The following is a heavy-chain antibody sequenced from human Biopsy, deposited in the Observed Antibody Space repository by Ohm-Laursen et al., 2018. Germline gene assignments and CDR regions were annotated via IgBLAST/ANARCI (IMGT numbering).Heavy chain of an antibody. J-gene: IGHJ4*02. V-gene: IGHV4-59*01. CDR2: IYYSGST. CDR3: ARGSSYGYDFDY. Sequence: SQTLSLTCTVSDGSINSYYWNWIRQPPGKRLEWTGNIYYSGSTNFNPSLKSRVTISVDTSKNQFSLELSSVTAADTAVYFCARGSSYGYDFDYWGQGTLVAVSS. D-gene: IGHD5-18*01. CDR1: DGSINSYY.